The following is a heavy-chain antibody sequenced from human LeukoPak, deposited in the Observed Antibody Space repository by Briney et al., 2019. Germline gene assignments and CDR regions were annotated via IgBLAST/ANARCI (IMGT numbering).Heavy chain of an antibody. V-gene: IGHV1-3*01. CDR2: INAGNGNT. CDR1: GYTFTSCA. CDR3: ARAPRASSSIVRYNWFDP. Sequence: GASVKVSCKASGYTFTSCAMHWVRQAPGQRLEWMGWINAGNGNTKYSQKFQGRVTITRDTSASTAYMELSSLRSEDTAAYYCARAPRASSSIVRYNWFDPWGQGTLVTVSS. J-gene: IGHJ5*02. D-gene: IGHD6-13*01.